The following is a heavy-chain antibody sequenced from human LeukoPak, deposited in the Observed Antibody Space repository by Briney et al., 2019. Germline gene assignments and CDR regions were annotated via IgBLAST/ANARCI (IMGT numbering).Heavy chain of an antibody. Sequence: GGSLRLSCAASGFTLSSYSMNWVRQAPGKGLEWVSYISSSSSTIYYADSVKGRFTISRDNAKNSLYLQMNSLRDEDTAVYYCARDFGSIVVPAATFDYWGQGTLVTVSS. CDR1: GFTLSSYS. J-gene: IGHJ4*02. CDR3: ARDFGSIVVPAATFDY. V-gene: IGHV3-48*02. D-gene: IGHD2-2*01. CDR2: ISSSSSTI.